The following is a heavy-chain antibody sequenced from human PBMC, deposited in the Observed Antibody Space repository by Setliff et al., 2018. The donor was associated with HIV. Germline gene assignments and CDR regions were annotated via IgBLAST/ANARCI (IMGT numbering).Heavy chain of an antibody. D-gene: IGHD6-19*01. Sequence: PGGSLRLSCAASGFTFSSYAMSWVRQAPGKGLEWVSAISGSGGSTYYADSVKGRFTISRDNAKNMFYLQMNSVRVEDTAVYCCARPVEIGRHPVAGLRDAFDIWGQGTMVTVSS. CDR3: ARPVEIGRHPVAGLRDAFDI. CDR2: ISGSGGST. V-gene: IGHV3-23*01. CDR1: GFTFSSYA. J-gene: IGHJ3*02.